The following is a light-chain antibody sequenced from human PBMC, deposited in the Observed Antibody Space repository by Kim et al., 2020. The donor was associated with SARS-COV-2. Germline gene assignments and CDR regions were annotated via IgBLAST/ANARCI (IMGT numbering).Light chain of an antibody. CDR3: QAWDSSV. CDR1: KLGDKY. J-gene: IGLJ3*02. CDR2: QDS. V-gene: IGLV3-1*01. Sequence: SYELTQPPSVSVSPGQTASITCSGDKLGDKYASWYQQKPGQSPVLVIYQDSKRPSGIPERFSGSNSGNTATLTISGTQAMDEADYYCQAWDSSVFGGGTQLTVL.